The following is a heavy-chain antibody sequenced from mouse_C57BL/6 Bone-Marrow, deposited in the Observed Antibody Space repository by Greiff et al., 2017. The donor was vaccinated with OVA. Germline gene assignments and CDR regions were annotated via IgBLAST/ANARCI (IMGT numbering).Heavy chain of an antibody. CDR3: ARAGYYYGIYYAMDY. CDR1: GFTFSSYA. CDR2: ISDGGSYT. J-gene: IGHJ4*01. V-gene: IGHV5-4*03. Sequence: EVMLVESGGGLVKPGGSLKLSCAASGFTFSSYAMSWVRQTPEKRLEWVATISDGGSYTSYPDNVKGRFTISRDNAKNNLYLQMSHLKSEDTAMDYCARAGYYYGIYYAMDYWGQGTSVTVSS. D-gene: IGHD1-1*01.